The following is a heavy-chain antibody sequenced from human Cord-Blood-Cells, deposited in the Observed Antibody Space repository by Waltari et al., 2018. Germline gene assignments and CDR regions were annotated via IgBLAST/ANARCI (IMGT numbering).Heavy chain of an antibody. V-gene: IGHV4-34*01. J-gene: IGHJ5*02. D-gene: IGHD2-15*01. CDR2: INHSGST. Sequence: QVQLQQWGAGLLKPSETLSLTCAVYGGSFSGYYWSCIRQPPGKGLEWIGEINHSGSTNYNPSLKSRVTISVDTSKNQFSLKLSSVTAADTAVYYCARGFCSGGSCYKHNWFDPWGQGTLVTVSS. CDR3: ARGFCSGGSCYKHNWFDP. CDR1: GGSFSGYY.